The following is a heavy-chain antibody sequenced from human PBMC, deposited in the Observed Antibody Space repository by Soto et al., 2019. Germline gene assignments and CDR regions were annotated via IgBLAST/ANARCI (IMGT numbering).Heavy chain of an antibody. Sequence: PGGSLRLSCAASGFTFSSYAMSWVRQAPGKGLEWVSAISGSGGSTYYADSVKGRFTISRDNSKNTLYLQMNSLRAEDTAVYYCAKDRPSGSYGPGPYYFDYWGQGTLVTVSS. CDR3: AKDRPSGSYGPGPYYFDY. D-gene: IGHD1-26*01. CDR2: ISGSGGST. V-gene: IGHV3-23*01. CDR1: GFTFSSYA. J-gene: IGHJ4*02.